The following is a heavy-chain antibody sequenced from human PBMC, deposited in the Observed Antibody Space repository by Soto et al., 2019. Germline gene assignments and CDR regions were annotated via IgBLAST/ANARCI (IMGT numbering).Heavy chain of an antibody. CDR2: ISWNSGSI. J-gene: IGHJ4*02. Sequence: EVQLVESGGGLVQPGRSLRLSCAASGFTFDDYAMHWVRQAPGKGLEWVSGISWNSGSIGYAVSVKGLFTISRDNAKNSLYLQMNSLRAEDTALYYWAKDMGSSVLLFDYWGQGTLVTVSS. CDR1: GFTFDDYA. CDR3: AKDMGSSVLLFDY. D-gene: IGHD6-19*01. V-gene: IGHV3-9*01.